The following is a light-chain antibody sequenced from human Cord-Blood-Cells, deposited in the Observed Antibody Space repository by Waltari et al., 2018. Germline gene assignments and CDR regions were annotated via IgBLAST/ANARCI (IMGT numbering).Light chain of an antibody. J-gene: IGLJ3*02. Sequence: QSALTQPPSASGSPGQSVTISCTGTSTDVGGYNYVSCYQQHPGKAPKLMIDEVRKRPSGVPDRFAGAKAGNTASMTVSWLQAEYWAEYYCSSYASSNKWVFGGGTTLTVL. CDR1: STDVGGYNY. CDR2: EVR. V-gene: IGLV2-8*01. CDR3: SSYASSNKWV.